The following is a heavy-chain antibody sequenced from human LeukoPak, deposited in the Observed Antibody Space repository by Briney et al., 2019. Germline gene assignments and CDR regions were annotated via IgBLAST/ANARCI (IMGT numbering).Heavy chain of an antibody. D-gene: IGHD2-15*01. CDR2: ISSSSSYI. CDR3: ARDPTPRYCSGGSCYTHYGMDV. CDR1: GFTFSSYT. Sequence: GGSLRLSCAASGFTFSSYTMNWVRQAPGKGLEWVSSISSSSSYIYYADSVKGRLTISRDNAKNSLYRQMNSLRAEDTAVYYCARDPTPRYCSGGSCYTHYGMDVWGQGTTVTVSS. J-gene: IGHJ6*02. V-gene: IGHV3-21*01.